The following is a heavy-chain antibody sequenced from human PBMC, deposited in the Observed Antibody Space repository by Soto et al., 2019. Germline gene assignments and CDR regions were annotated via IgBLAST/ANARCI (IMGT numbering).Heavy chain of an antibody. J-gene: IGHJ5*02. D-gene: IGHD3-10*01. Sequence: LSLTCTVSGDSISSGNHYWSWIRQPPGKGLEWIGYIFYSGTAYYNPSLKSRLTISVDTSKNQFSLKLSSVTAADTAVYYCARTDYGTAYFDPWGQGSLVTVSS. V-gene: IGHV4-30-4*01. CDR3: ARTDYGTAYFDP. CDR2: IFYSGTA. CDR1: GDSISSGNHY.